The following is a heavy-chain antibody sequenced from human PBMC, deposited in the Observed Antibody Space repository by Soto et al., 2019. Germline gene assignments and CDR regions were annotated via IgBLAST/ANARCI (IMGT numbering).Heavy chain of an antibody. CDR1: GFPFSHYA. CDR2: ISGSGIST. D-gene: IGHD1-26*01. Sequence: PGWSMRLSCAASGFPFSHYAMSWVRQAPGKGLEWVSAISGSGISTYYADSVKGRFTISRDNSKNTLNLQMNSLRAEDTAVYYCAKDPSGSYLNGLGEQWGQGTLVTVSS. V-gene: IGHV3-23*01. CDR3: AKDPSGSYLNGLGEQ. J-gene: IGHJ4*02.